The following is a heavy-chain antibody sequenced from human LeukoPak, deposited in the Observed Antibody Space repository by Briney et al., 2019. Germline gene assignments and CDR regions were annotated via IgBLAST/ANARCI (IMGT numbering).Heavy chain of an antibody. CDR1: GYTFTIYY. CDR3: ARAGVWDYSDSSGYHNAAFDI. CDR2: INPSSGGT. J-gene: IGHJ3*02. D-gene: IGHD3-22*01. V-gene: IGHV1-2*02. Sequence: ASVTVSCKASGYTFTIYYMHWVRQAPGQGLEWMGWINPSSGGTNYAQKFQGRVTVTRDTSISTAYMDLSRLRSDDTAVYYCARAGVWDYSDSSGYHNAAFDIWGQGTMVTVSS.